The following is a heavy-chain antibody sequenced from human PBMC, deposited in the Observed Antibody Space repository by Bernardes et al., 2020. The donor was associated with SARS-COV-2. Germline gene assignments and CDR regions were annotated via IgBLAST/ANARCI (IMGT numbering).Heavy chain of an antibody. Sequence: APTKDYCKASGYTFTPYYIHWVRQAPGQGSEWMGWINPSSGVTNYAQKFQGGVTMTRDTSISTAYMELSSLRADDTAVFYCARGPISSIDYWCKGSLVTVSS. D-gene: IGHD3-10*01. CDR1: GYTFTPYY. CDR2: INPSSGVT. V-gene: IGHV1-2*02. CDR3: ARGPISSIDY. J-gene: IGHJ4*02.